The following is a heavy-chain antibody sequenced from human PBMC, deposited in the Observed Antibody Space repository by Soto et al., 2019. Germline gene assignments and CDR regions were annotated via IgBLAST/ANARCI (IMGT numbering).Heavy chain of an antibody. CDR3: AHLPPFAHYNLYY. V-gene: IGHV2-5*01. CDR2: IDWNGET. CDR1: GFSLSTGGVG. J-gene: IGHJ4*02. D-gene: IGHD1-20*01. Sequence: QITLKESGPTLVKPTQPLTLTCNFSGFSLSTGGVGVAWVRQPPGKALEWLTLIDWNGETRTSPSLENRLTVTKDASKNQVALTMTNMDPVDTATYYCAHLPPFAHYNLYYCGQGIRVTVSS.